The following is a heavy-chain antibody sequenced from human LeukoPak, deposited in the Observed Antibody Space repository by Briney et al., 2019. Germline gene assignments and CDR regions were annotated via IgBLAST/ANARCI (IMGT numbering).Heavy chain of an antibody. J-gene: IGHJ3*02. V-gene: IGHV6-1*01. D-gene: IGHD3-22*01. CDR1: GDSVSSNSAA. Sequence: SQTLSLTCAISGDSVSSNSAAWNWIRQSPSRGLEWLGRTYYRSKWYNDYAVSVKSRITINPDTSKNQFSLQLNSVTPEDTAVYYCARGDYYDSSGYSHDAFDIWGQGTMVTVSS. CDR2: TYYRSKWYN. CDR3: ARGDYYDSSGYSHDAFDI.